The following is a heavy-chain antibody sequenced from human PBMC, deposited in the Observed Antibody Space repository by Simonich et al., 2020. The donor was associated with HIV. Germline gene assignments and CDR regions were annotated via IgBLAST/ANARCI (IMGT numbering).Heavy chain of an antibody. CDR2: IKHSEST. CDR1: GGSFSGYY. J-gene: IGHJ4*02. V-gene: IGHV4-34*01. Sequence: QVQLQQWCAGLLKPSETLSLTCAVYGGSFSGYYRSWIRQPPGNGLEWIGEIKHSESTNYDPSLKSRVTISVDTSKNQFSLKLSSVTAADTAVYYCARGFYQRLYYFDYWGQGTLVTVSS. CDR3: ARGFYQRLYYFDY. D-gene: IGHD2-2*01.